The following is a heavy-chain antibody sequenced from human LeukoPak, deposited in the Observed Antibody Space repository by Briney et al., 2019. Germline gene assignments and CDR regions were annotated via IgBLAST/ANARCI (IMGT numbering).Heavy chain of an antibody. Sequence: GGSLRLSCAASGFTFSSYWMSWVRQTPGKGLEWVANIQQDGSDKYYVDSVKGRFTISRDNDKNSLHLQMNSLRTEDTALYYCAKEGGYCSSSSCYTGFDYWGQGTLVTVSS. CDR1: GFTFSSYW. V-gene: IGHV3-7*03. CDR2: IQQDGSDK. CDR3: AKEGGYCSSSSCYTGFDY. J-gene: IGHJ4*02. D-gene: IGHD2-2*02.